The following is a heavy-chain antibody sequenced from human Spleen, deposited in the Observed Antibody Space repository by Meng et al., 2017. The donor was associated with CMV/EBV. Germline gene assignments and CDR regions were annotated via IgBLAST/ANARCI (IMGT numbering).Heavy chain of an antibody. CDR2: ITGDSTYK. D-gene: IGHD3-3*01. V-gene: IGHV3-21*01. J-gene: IGHJ3*01. Sequence: SNSMNWVRQAAGKGLEWVSSITGDSTYKHYADSLKGRFTISRDNAKNSLYLQMNSLRAEDTAVYYCARDSDDYDFWSAYYTDAFDFWGQGTMVTVSS. CDR3: ARDSDDYDFWSAYYTDAFDF. CDR1: SNS.